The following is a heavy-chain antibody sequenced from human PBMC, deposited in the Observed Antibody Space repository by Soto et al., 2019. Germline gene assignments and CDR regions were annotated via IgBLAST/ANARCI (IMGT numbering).Heavy chain of an antibody. D-gene: IGHD1-26*01. J-gene: IGHJ6*02. CDR3: SADHPHMAMGWPV. CDR1: GFDFGSFG. Sequence: QMQLVQSAAEVREPGTSVRVSCRASGFDFGSFGIQFLRQTRGRGLEWIGWIVVVSGSTNHARQFQGRVAISRDMSSSTAYLDLYDLKSDDTAVYFCSADHPHMAMGWPVWGQGTTVTVSS. CDR2: IVVVSGST. V-gene: IGHV1-58*02.